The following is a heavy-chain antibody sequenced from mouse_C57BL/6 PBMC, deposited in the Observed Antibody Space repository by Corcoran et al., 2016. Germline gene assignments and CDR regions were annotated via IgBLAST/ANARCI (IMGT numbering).Heavy chain of an antibody. CDR3: ASNWYDAMDY. Sequence: QIQLQLSGPVLVKPGASVKISCKASGYTFTEYYINWGKHRPGQGLEWIGWIYPGSGNTKYNEKFKGKATLTVDTSSSTAYMQLSSLTSEDSAVYFCASNWYDAMDYWGQGTSVAVSS. CDR2: IYPGSGNT. V-gene: IGHV1-84*01. D-gene: IGHD4-1*01. CDR1: GYTFTEYY. J-gene: IGHJ4*01.